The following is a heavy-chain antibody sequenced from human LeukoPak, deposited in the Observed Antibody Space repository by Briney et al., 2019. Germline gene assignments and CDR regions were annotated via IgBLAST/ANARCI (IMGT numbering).Heavy chain of an antibody. CDR2: INQHGSEK. CDR3: ERAGYGGARGY. Sequence: PGGSLRLSCAASGFTFSSHCMGWVRQAPGKGLEWVANINQHGSEKYYVDSMKGRFAISRDNARNSLYLQLNSLRAEDTAVYYCERAGYGGARGYWGQGTLVTVSS. CDR1: GFTFSSHC. V-gene: IGHV3-7*03. D-gene: IGHD4-23*01. J-gene: IGHJ4*02.